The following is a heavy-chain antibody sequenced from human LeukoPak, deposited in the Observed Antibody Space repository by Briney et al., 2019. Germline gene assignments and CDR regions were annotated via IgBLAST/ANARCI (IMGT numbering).Heavy chain of an antibody. J-gene: IGHJ4*02. D-gene: IGHD6-19*01. Sequence: ASVKVSCTASGYTFSNYGISWVRQAPGQGLEWMGWISAYNGNTKSAQNLQGRVTMTTDTSTSTAYVELRSLRSDDTAVYYCARVAVAGRAWRDYWGQGTLVTVSS. CDR3: ARVAVAGRAWRDY. V-gene: IGHV1-18*04. CDR2: ISAYNGNT. CDR1: GYTFSNYG.